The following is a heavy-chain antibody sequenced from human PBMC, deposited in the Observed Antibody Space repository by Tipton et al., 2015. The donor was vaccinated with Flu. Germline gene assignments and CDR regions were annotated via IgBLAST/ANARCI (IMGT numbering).Heavy chain of an antibody. Sequence: TLSLTCTVSGGSINSFYWSWIRQSPGKGLEWIGNVYYSGSTNYDPSFKSRVTILVDTSESQFSLKLSSVTAADKAVYHCARDNLLQSGGIRPYYYYAMDVWGQGNTVIVSS. CDR3: ARDNLLQSGGIRPYYYYAMDV. J-gene: IGHJ6*02. CDR1: GGSINSFY. V-gene: IGHV4-59*01. CDR2: VYYSGST. D-gene: IGHD3-16*02.